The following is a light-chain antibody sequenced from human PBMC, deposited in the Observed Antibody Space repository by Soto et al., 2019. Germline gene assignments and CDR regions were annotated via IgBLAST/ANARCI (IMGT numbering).Light chain of an antibody. Sequence: EIVLTQSPGTLSLSPGERATLSCRASQSVNSLYLAWYQQKPGQAPRLLICGASSRATGIPDRFSGSGSGTDFTLTISRLEPEDFAVYYCQYYSGSQTFGGGTKVEIK. J-gene: IGKJ4*01. CDR3: QYYSGSQT. V-gene: IGKV3-20*01. CDR1: QSVNSLY. CDR2: GAS.